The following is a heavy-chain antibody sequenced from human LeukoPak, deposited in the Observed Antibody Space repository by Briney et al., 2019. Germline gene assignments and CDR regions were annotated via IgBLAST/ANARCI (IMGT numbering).Heavy chain of an antibody. CDR3: ARDSVVSSAYYYYMDV. J-gene: IGHJ6*03. V-gene: IGHV3-21*01. CDR1: GFTFSSYS. D-gene: IGHD2-21*01. Sequence: GGSLRLSCAASGFTFSSYSMNWIRQAPGKGLEWVSSISSSSSYIYYADSVKGRFTISRDNAKNSLYLQMNSLRAEDTAVYYCARDSVVSSAYYYYMDVWGKGTTVTVSS. CDR2: ISSSSSYI.